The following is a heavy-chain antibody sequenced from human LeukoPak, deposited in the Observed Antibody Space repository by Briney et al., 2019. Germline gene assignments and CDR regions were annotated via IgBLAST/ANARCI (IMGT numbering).Heavy chain of an antibody. D-gene: IGHD6-6*01. CDR3: AKDLTPYSSSPLDYFYGMDV. J-gene: IGHJ6*02. Sequence: GGSLRLSCAASGFTFSSYWMHWVRQAPGKGLEWVSVISGSGGRTYYADSVKGRFTISRDNSKNTLYLQMNSLRAEDTAVYYCAKDLTPYSSSPLDYFYGMDVWGQGTTVTVSS. V-gene: IGHV3-23*01. CDR2: ISGSGGRT. CDR1: GFTFSSYW.